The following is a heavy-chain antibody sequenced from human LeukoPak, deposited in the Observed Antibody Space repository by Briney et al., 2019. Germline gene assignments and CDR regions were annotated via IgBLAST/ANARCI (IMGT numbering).Heavy chain of an antibody. Sequence: PSETLSLTCAVYGGSFSGYYWSWIRQPPGKGLEWIGEINHSGSTNYNPSLKSRVTISVDTSKNQFSLKLSSVTAADTAVYYCATLYSRGYWGQGTLVTVSS. V-gene: IGHV4-34*01. CDR2: INHSGST. CDR1: GGSFSGYY. D-gene: IGHD3-16*01. CDR3: ATLYSRGY. J-gene: IGHJ4*02.